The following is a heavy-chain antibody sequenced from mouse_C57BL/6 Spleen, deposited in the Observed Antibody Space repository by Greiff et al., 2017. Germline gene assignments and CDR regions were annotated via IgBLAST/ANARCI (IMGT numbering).Heavy chain of an antibody. CDR2: IDPENGDT. V-gene: IGHV14-4*01. CDR3: TLSTVVVYWYFDG. J-gene: IGHJ1*03. Sequence: EVQLQQSGAELVRPGASVKLSCTASGFNIKDDYMHWVKQRPEQGLEWIGWIDPENGDTEYASKFQGKATITADTSANTAYLQLSSLTSEDTAVYYWTLSTVVVYWYFDGWGTGTTVTVSS. D-gene: IGHD1-1*01. CDR1: GFNIKDDY.